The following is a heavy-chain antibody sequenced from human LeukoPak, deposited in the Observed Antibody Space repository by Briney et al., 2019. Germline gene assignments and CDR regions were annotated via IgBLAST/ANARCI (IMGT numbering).Heavy chain of an antibody. V-gene: IGHV1-2*02. CDR3: ARVTMVRGQNWFDP. CDR2: IDPNSGGT. D-gene: IGHD3-10*01. J-gene: IGHJ5*02. Sequence: ASVKVSCKASGYTFTDYYIHWVRQAPGQGLEWMGWIDPNSGGTNFAQKFQGRVTMTTDTSITTAYMELTRLRSDDTAVYYCARVTMVRGQNWFDPWGQGTLVTVSS. CDR1: GYTFTDYY.